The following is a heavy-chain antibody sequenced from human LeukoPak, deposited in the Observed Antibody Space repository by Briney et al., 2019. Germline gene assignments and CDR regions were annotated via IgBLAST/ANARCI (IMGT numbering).Heavy chain of an antibody. CDR2: ISSSSSYI. CDR1: GFTFSIYS. V-gene: IGHV3-21*01. CDR3: ARDSAELDY. J-gene: IGHJ4*02. D-gene: IGHD1-26*01. Sequence: GGSLRLSCAASGFTFSIYSMNWVRQAPGKGLEWVSSISSSSSYIHYTDSVKGRFTISRDNAKNSLYLQMSSLTAEDTALYYCARDSAELDYWGQGTLVTVSS.